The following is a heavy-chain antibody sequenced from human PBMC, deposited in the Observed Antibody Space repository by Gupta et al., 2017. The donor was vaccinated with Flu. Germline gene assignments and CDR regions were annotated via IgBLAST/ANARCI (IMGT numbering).Heavy chain of an antibody. D-gene: IGHD3-22*01. CDR2: IRYDGSNK. V-gene: IGHV3-33*01. Sequence: VRQAPGRGLEWVAVIRYDGSNKYYADSVKGRYSISRDNSKSTLYLQLSSLRAEYTAVYYCARDKGYDSRGNYYGALDIWGQGTMVTVSS. J-gene: IGHJ3*02. CDR3: ARDKGYDSRGNYYGALDI.